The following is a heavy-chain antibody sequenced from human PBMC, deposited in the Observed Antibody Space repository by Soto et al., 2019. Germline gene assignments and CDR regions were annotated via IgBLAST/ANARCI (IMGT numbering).Heavy chain of an antibody. CDR1: GESISSISYY. CDR3: ARQRTTVVTRAYFDH. CDR2: IYYSGRT. V-gene: IGHV4-39*01. D-gene: IGHD2-21*02. Sequence: SETLSLTCIASGESISSISYYWGWIRQPPGKGLEWIGSIYYSGRTYYNPSFKSRVTISIDTSKNQFSLQLSSVTATDTVVYYCARQRTTVVTRAYFDHWGQGALVTVSS. J-gene: IGHJ4*02.